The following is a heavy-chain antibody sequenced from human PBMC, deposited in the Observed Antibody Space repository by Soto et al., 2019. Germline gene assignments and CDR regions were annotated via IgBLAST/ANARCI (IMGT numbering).Heavy chain of an antibody. CDR3: ARDRGIAARPSYFDY. CDR1: GFTFSSYS. CDR2: ISSSSSYI. J-gene: IGHJ4*02. Sequence: GGSLRLSCAASGFTFSSYSMNWVRQAPGKGLEWVSSISSSSSYIYYADSVKGRFTISRDNAKNSLYLQMNSLRAEDTAVYYCARDRGIAARPSYFDYWGQGTLVTVSS. D-gene: IGHD6-6*01. V-gene: IGHV3-21*01.